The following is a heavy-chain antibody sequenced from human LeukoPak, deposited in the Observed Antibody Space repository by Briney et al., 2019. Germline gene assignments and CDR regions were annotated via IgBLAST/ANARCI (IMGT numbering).Heavy chain of an antibody. D-gene: IGHD6-13*01. J-gene: IGHJ4*02. CDR1: GGSISSDSDY. V-gene: IGHV4-61*02. Sequence: PSQTLSLTCTVSGGSISSDSDYLNWIRQPAGKGLEWIGRIYTSGNTNYNPSLKSRVTISVDTSKNQFSLNLSSVTAADTAVYYCARGSTWTLGAFDYWGQGTLVTASS. CDR2: IYTSGNT. CDR3: ARGSTWTLGAFDY.